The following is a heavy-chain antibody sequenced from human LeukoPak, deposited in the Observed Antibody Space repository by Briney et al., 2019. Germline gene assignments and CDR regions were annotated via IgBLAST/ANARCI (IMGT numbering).Heavy chain of an antibody. CDR3: AKALLLWFGELPFDN. D-gene: IGHD3-10*01. Sequence: TGGTLRLSFASSGFAFSSYGMSFVREAPGKGLEWVSAISGSGGSTYYADSVKGRFTISRDNSKNTLYLQMNSLRAEDTPVYYCAKALLLWFGELPFDNWGQGALGTVS. J-gene: IGHJ4*02. V-gene: IGHV3-23*01. CDR2: ISGSGGST. CDR1: GFAFSSYG.